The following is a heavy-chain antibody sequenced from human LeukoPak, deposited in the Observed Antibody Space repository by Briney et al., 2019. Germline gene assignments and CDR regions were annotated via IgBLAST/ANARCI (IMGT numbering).Heavy chain of an antibody. CDR1: GGSFSGYY. Sequence: PSETLSLTCAVYGGSFSGYYWSWIRQPPGKGLEWIGEINHSGSTNYNPSLKSRVTISVDTSKNQFSLKLSSVTAADTAVYYCARGLSPEHYYDSSGQPLGYWGQGTLVTVSS. CDR2: INHSGST. V-gene: IGHV4-34*01. J-gene: IGHJ4*02. CDR3: ARGLSPEHYYDSSGQPLGY. D-gene: IGHD3-22*01.